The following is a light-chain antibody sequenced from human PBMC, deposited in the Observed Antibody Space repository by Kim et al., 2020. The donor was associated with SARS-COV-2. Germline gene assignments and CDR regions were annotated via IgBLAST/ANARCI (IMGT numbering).Light chain of an antibody. CDR3: QQYGMTPPYT. CDR2: SVS. CDR1: RSVFIPC. J-gene: IGKJ2*01. V-gene: IGKV3-20*01. Sequence: SPVERPSFSCPSVRSVFIPCLAWYQQNPGQAPRLLMYSVSNRAAGIPDRFSGSGSGTDFTLTISRLEPEDFAVYYCQQYGMTPPYTFGRGTKLEI.